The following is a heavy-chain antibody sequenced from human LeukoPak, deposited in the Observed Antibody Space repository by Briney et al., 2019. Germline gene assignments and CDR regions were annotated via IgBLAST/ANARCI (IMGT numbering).Heavy chain of an antibody. CDR1: GGSISSSNW. Sequence: SGTLSLTCAVSGGSISSSNWWSWVRQPPGKGLEWIGEIYHSGSTNYNPSLKSRVTISVDKSKNQFSLKLSSVTAADTAVYYCARDRSIAVAGGAYAFDIWGQGTMVTVSS. CDR3: ARDRSIAVAGGAYAFDI. J-gene: IGHJ3*02. CDR2: IYHSGST. D-gene: IGHD6-19*01. V-gene: IGHV4-4*02.